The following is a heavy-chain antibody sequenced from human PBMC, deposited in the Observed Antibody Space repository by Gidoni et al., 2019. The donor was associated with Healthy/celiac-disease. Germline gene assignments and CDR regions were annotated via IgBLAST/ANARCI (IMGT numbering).Heavy chain of an antibody. CDR3: ANGRGSSGTRFDY. CDR2: IYYSGST. D-gene: IGHD3-22*01. J-gene: IGHJ4*02. V-gene: IGHV4-31*03. CDR1: GGSISSCGYY. Sequence: QVQLQESGPGLVKPSQTLSLTCTVSGGSISSCGYYWGWIRQHPGKGLEWIGYIYYSGSTYYNPSLKSRVTISVDTSKNQFSLKLSSVTAADTAVYYCANGRGSSGTRFDYWGQGTLVTVSS.